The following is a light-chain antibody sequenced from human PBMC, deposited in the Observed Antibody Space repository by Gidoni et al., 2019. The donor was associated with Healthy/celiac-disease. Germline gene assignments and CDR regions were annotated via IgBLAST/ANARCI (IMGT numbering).Light chain of an antibody. J-gene: IGKJ5*01. CDR3: MQARQTPIT. Sequence: DIVMTQSPLSLPVTPGEPASISCRSSQSLLHSNGYNYLDWYLQKPGQSPQLLRYLGSTRASGVPDRFSGSGSGTDFTLKISRVEAEDVGVYYCMQARQTPITFGQGTRLEIK. CDR2: LGS. CDR1: QSLLHSNGYNY. V-gene: IGKV2-28*01.